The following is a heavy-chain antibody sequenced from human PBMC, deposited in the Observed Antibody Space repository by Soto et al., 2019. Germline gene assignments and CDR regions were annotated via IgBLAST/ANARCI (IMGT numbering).Heavy chain of an antibody. J-gene: IGHJ4*02. CDR1: GGTFSSYA. CDR3: ARGADPYFTVPFDS. Sequence: QVQLVQSGAEVKKPGSSVKVSCKASGGTFSSYAISWVRQAPGQGLEWMGGIIPIFGTANYAQKIQGRVTITADESTSTAYMELRSLRSDDTAVYYCARGADPYFTVPFDSWGQGTLVTVSS. V-gene: IGHV1-69*01. D-gene: IGHD4-17*01. CDR2: IIPIFGTA.